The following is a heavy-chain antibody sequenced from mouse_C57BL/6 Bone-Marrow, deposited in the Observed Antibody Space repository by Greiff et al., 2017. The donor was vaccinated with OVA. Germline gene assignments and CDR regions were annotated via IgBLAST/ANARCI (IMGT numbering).Heavy chain of an antibody. Sequence: VQLQQPGAELVMPGASVKLSCKASGYTFTSYWMHWVKQRPGQGLEWIGEIDPSDSYTNYNQKFKGKSTLTVDTSSSTAYMQLSSLTSEDSAVYYCARNYDGYYPFMDYWGQGTSVTVSS. V-gene: IGHV1-69*01. CDR1: GYTFTSYW. J-gene: IGHJ4*01. CDR2: IDPSDSYT. D-gene: IGHD2-3*01. CDR3: ARNYDGYYPFMDY.